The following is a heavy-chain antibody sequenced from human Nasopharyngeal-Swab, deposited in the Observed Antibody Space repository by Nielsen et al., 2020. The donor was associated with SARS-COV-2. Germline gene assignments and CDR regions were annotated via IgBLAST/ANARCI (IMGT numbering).Heavy chain of an antibody. J-gene: IGHJ5*02. V-gene: IGHV4-34*01. Sequence: VRQMPGKGLEWIGEINHSGSTNYNPSLKSRVTLSVDTSKNQFSLKLSSVTAADTAVYYCARCMTGTTGGWFDPWGQGTLVTVSS. CDR2: INHSGST. D-gene: IGHD1-7*01. CDR3: ARCMTGTTGGWFDP.